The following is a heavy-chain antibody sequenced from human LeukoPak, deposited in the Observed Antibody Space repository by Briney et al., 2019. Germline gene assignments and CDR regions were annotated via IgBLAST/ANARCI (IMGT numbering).Heavy chain of an antibody. V-gene: IGHV4-34*01. CDR3: AREAVRPGLTYYDFWSGYYTGIGFDY. J-gene: IGHJ4*02. D-gene: IGHD3-3*01. CDR2: INHSGST. CDR1: GGSFSGYY. Sequence: SETLSLTCAVYGGSFSGYYWSWTRQPPGKGLEWIGEINHSGSTNYNPSLKSRVTISVDTSKNQFSLKLSSVTAADTAVYYCAREAVRPGLTYYDFWSGYYTGIGFDYWGQGTLVTVSS.